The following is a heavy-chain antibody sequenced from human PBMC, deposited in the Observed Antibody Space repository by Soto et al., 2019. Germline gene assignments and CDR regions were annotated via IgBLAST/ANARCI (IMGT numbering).Heavy chain of an antibody. CDR2: ISSSSSYI. J-gene: IGHJ4*02. Sequence: LGGSLRLSCAASGFTFSSYSMNWVRQAPGKGLEWVSSISSSSSYIYYADSVKGRFTISRDNAKNSLYLQMNSLRAEDTAVYYCAGQWLVPWTTGSFDYWGQGTLVTVSS. D-gene: IGHD6-19*01. CDR1: GFTFSSYS. CDR3: AGQWLVPWTTGSFDY. V-gene: IGHV3-21*01.